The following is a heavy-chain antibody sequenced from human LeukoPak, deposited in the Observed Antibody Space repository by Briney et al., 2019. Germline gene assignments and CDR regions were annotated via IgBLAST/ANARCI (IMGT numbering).Heavy chain of an antibody. D-gene: IGHD3-10*01. CDR2: IYSSGST. CDR1: GDSISSSNCY. CDR3: ARDYYGSGSYFHFDY. J-gene: IGHJ4*02. Sequence: SETLSLTCTVSGDSISSSNCYWGWIRQPPGKGLEWIGSIYSSGSTYYNPSLRSRVTISVDTSKNQFSLQLNSVTPEDTAVYYCARDYYGSGSYFHFDYWGQGTLVTVSS. V-gene: IGHV4-39*07.